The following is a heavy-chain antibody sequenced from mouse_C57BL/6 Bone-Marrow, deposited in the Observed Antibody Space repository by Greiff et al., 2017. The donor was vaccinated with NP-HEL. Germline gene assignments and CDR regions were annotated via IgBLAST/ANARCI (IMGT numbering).Heavy chain of an antibody. CDR1: GFTFSDYG. CDR3: ASTDYTVTRDAMDY. Sequence: EVMLVESGGGLVKPGGSLKLSCAASGFTFSDYGMHWVRQAPEKGLEWVAYISSGSSTIYYADTVKGRFTISRDNAKNTLFLQMTSLRSEDTAMYYCASTDYTVTRDAMDYWGQGTSVTVSS. D-gene: IGHD2-12*01. V-gene: IGHV5-17*01. J-gene: IGHJ4*01. CDR2: ISSGSSTI.